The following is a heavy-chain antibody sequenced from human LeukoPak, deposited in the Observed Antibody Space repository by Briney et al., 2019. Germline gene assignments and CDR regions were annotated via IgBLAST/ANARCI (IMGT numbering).Heavy chain of an antibody. CDR2: INSDGSST. CDR3: ARLRDGYNSEIDY. CDR1: GFTFISYW. Sequence: PGGSLRLSCAASGFTFISYWMHWVRQAPGKGLVWVSRINSDGSSTSYADSVKGRFTISRDNAKNTLYLQMNSLRAEDTAVYYCARLRDGYNSEIDYWGQGTLVTVSS. J-gene: IGHJ4*02. D-gene: IGHD5-24*01. V-gene: IGHV3-74*01.